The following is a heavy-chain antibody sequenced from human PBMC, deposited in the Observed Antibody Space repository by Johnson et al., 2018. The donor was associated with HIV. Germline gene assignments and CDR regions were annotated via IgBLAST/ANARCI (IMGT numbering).Heavy chain of an antibody. CDR3: AKDKAVVTALYDAFDI. CDR1: GFTFDDYG. CDR2: INWNGGST. D-gene: IGHD2-21*02. V-gene: IGHV3-20*04. J-gene: IGHJ3*02. Sequence: VQLVESGGGLVQPGGSLRLSCAASGFTFDDYGMSWVRQAPGKGLEWVSGINWNGGSTGYADSVKVRFTISRDNANNSLYLQMNSLRAEDTAVYYCAKDKAVVTALYDAFDIWGQGTMVTVSS.